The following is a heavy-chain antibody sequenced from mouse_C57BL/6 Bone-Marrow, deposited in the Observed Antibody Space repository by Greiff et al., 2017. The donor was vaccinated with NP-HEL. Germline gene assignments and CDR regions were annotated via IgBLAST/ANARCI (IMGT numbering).Heavy chain of an antibody. CDR1: GYTFTSYW. V-gene: IGHV1-55*01. CDR3: APDYYGSSYADYVDY. J-gene: IGHJ2*01. CDR2: IYPGSGST. Sequence: VQLQQPGAELVKPGASVKMSCKASGYTFTSYWITWVKQRPGQGLEWIGDIYPGSGSTNYNEKFKSKATLTVDTSSSTAYMQLSSLTSEDSAVYYCAPDYYGSSYADYVDYWGQGTTLTVSS. D-gene: IGHD1-1*01.